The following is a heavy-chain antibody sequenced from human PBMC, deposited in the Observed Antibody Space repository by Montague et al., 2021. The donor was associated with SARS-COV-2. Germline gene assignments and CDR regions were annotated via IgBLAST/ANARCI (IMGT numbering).Heavy chain of an antibody. CDR1: GGSIRSGSYY. CDR3: VRDYGDYSYYYGLDD. V-gene: IGHV4-61*02. D-gene: IGHD4-17*01. CDR2: IYSSGST. Sequence: TLSLTCTVSGGSIRSGSYYWSWIRQPAGKGLEWIGRIYSSGSTNYNPSLKSRVTMSVDTSKNQFSLKVSSVTAAATAEYYCVRDYGDYSYYYGLDDWGQGTTVTVSS. J-gene: IGHJ6*02.